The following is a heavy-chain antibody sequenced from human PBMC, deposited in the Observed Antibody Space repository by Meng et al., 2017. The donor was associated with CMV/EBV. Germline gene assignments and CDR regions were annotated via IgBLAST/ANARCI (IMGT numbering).Heavy chain of an antibody. CDR2: INPNSGGT. CDR1: AYTFTGYY. CDR3: ARFMSSSWDHYFDY. Sequence: QVQLVQSGAEVKKPGVSVKVSCNASAYTFTGYYMHWVRQAPGQGLEWMGWINPNSGGTNYAQKFQGRVTMTRDTSISTAYMELSRLRSDDTAVYYCARFMSSSWDHYFDYWGQGTLVTVSS. J-gene: IGHJ4*02. D-gene: IGHD6-13*01. V-gene: IGHV1-2*02.